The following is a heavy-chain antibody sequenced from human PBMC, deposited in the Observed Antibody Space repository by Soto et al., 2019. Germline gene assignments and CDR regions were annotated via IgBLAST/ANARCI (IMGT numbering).Heavy chain of an antibody. Sequence: EVQLVESGGGLVQPGGSLRLSCAASGFTFSSYEMNWVRQAPGKGLEWVSYISSSSSTIYYADSVKGRFTISRDNAKNSLYLQMNSLRDEDTAVYYCARNTYYDFWSGYPDLFDYWGQGTLVTVSS. CDR1: GFTFSSYE. CDR2: ISSSSSTI. D-gene: IGHD3-3*01. J-gene: IGHJ4*02. V-gene: IGHV3-48*03. CDR3: ARNTYYDFWSGYPDLFDY.